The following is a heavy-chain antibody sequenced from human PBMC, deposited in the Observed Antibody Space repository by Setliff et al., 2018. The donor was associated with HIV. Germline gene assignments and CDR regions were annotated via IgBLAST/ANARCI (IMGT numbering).Heavy chain of an antibody. CDR3: AREVPIGCSGGNCYSGGFDY. J-gene: IGHJ4*02. CDR2: VYFSGST. CDR1: GDPISTYY. Sequence: SETLSLTCTVSGDPISTYYWSWVRKPPGKGLEWIGYVYFSGSTSYSPSLRGRVTMSVDPSKNQFSLKLNSVTAADTAIYYCAREVPIGCSGGNCYSGGFDYWGQGTLVTVSS. V-gene: IGHV4-59*01. D-gene: IGHD2-15*01.